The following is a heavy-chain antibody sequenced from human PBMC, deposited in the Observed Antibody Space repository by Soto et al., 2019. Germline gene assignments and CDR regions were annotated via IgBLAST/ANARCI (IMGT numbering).Heavy chain of an antibody. CDR1: GGSISSYY. J-gene: IGHJ6*02. CDR2: IYYSGST. V-gene: IGHV4-59*01. CDR3: AREYYYYGMDV. Sequence: SETLSLTCTFSGGSISSYYWSLIRQPPGKGLEWIGYIYYSGSTNYNPSLKSRVTISVDTSKNQFSLKLSSVTAADTAVYYCAREYYYYGMDVWGQGTTVTVS.